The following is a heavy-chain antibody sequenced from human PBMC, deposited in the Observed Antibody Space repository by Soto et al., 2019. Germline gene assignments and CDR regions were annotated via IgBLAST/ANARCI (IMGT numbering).Heavy chain of an antibody. CDR1: GSTFTGYY. Sequence: ASVKVSCKASGSTFTGYYMHWVRQAPGQGLEWMGWINPNSGGTNYAQKFQGRVTMTRDTSISTAYMELSRLRSDDTAVYYCARVPPPTRQYYDFWSGYYYFDYWGQGTLVTVSS. CDR2: INPNSGGT. CDR3: ARVPPPTRQYYDFWSGYYYFDY. V-gene: IGHV1-2*02. D-gene: IGHD3-3*01. J-gene: IGHJ4*02.